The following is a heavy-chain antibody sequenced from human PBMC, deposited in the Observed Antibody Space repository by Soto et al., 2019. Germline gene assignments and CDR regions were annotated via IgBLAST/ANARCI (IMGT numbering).Heavy chain of an antibody. CDR2: IYYSGST. D-gene: IGHD5-12*01. CDR1: GGSISSYY. Sequence: QVQLQESGPGLVKPSETLSLTCTVSGGSISSYYWSWIRQPPGKGLEWIGYIYYSGSTNYNPSLKSRVTISVDTSKNQFSLKLSSVTAADTAVYYCARHGSGYPLGFDYWGQGTLVTVSS. J-gene: IGHJ4*02. V-gene: IGHV4-59*08. CDR3: ARHGSGYPLGFDY.